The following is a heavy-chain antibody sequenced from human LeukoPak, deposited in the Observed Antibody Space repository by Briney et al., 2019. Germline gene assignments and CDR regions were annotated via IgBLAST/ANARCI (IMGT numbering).Heavy chain of an antibody. Sequence: ASVKVSCTASGYTFTSYGISWVRQAPGQGLEWMGWISAYNGNTNYAQKLQGRVTMTTDTSTSTAYMELRSLRSDDTAVYYCARDEIVVVVAATADAFDIWGQGTMVTVSS. J-gene: IGHJ3*02. V-gene: IGHV1-18*01. CDR1: GYTFTSYG. D-gene: IGHD2-15*01. CDR2: ISAYNGNT. CDR3: ARDEIVVVVAATADAFDI.